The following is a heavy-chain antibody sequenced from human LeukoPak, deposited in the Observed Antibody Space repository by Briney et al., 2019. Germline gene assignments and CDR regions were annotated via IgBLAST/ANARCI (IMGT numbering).Heavy chain of an antibody. V-gene: IGHV2-70*11. CDR1: GFSLSTSGMC. J-gene: IGHJ4*02. D-gene: IGHD6-13*01. Sequence: ESGPTLVNPTQTLTLTCTFSGFSLSTSGMCVSWIRQPPGKALEWLARIDWDGDKYYNTSLKTRLTISKDTSKNQVVLTMTNMDPVDTATYYCARIRGSRYYFDYWGQGTLVTVS. CDR2: IDWDGDK. CDR3: ARIRGSRYYFDY.